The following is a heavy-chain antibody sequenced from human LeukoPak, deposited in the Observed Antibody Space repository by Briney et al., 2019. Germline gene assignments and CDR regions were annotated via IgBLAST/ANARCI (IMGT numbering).Heavy chain of an antibody. V-gene: IGHV3-21*01. CDR1: GFTFSSYS. D-gene: IGHD6-25*01. J-gene: IGHJ4*02. Sequence: RGSLRLSCAPPGFTFSSYSMNWVRQAPGKGLEWVSSISSSSSYIYYADSVKGRFTISRDNAKNSLYLQMNSLRAEDTAVYYCAGRISGDYWGQGTLVTVSS. CDR2: ISSSSSYI. CDR3: AGRISGDY.